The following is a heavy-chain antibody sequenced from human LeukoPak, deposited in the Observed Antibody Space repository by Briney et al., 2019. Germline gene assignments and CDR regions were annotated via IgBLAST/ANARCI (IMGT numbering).Heavy chain of an antibody. CDR1: GGSFSGYY. CDR3: ARALSPYYYYYGMDV. V-gene: IGHV4-34*01. CDR2: INHSGST. J-gene: IGHJ6*02. D-gene: IGHD2-2*01. Sequence: SETLSLTCAVYGGSFSGYYWSWIRQPPGKGLEWIGEINHSGSTNYNPSLNSRVTISVDTSKNQFSLKLSSVTAADTAVYYCARALSPYYYYYGMDVWGQGTTVTVSS.